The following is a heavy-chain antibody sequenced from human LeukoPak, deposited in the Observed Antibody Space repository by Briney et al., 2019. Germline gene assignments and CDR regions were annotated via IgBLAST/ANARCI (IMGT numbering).Heavy chain of an antibody. Sequence: GGSLRLSCAASGFTFSSYGMHWVRQAPGKGLEWVAVISYDGSNKYYADSVKGRFTISRDNSKNTLYLQMNSLRAEDTAVYYCAKPLFQQLVRSYYGMDVWGQGTTVTVSS. CDR3: AKPLFQQLVRSYYGMDV. J-gene: IGHJ6*02. CDR1: GFTFSSYG. D-gene: IGHD6-13*01. CDR2: ISYDGSNK. V-gene: IGHV3-30*18.